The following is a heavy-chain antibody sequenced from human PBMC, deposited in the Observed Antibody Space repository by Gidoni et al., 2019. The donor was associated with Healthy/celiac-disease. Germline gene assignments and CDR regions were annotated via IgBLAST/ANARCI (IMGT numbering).Heavy chain of an antibody. CDR3: AREHVEMATPGDAFDI. CDR1: GFPFSSYA. J-gene: IGHJ3*02. CDR2: ISYDGSNK. Sequence: QVQLVESGGGVVQPGRSLRLSCAASGFPFSSYAMHWVRQAPGKGLEWVAVISYDGSNKYYADSVKGRFTSSRDNYKNTLYLQMNSLRAEDTAVYYCAREHVEMATPGDAFDIWGQGTMVTVSS. D-gene: IGHD5-12*01. V-gene: IGHV3-30*01.